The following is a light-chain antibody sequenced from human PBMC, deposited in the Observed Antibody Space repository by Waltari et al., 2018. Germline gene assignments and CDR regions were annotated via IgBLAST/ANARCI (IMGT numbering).Light chain of an antibody. Sequence: ELVLTQSPGTLSLSPGDRATLSCRASQSISSTYLAWYQQKPGQAPRLLLYATSSRATGIPDRFSGSGSGTDFMLTISRLEPEDFAVYFCHYFGRSPFTFGPGTKVDIK. CDR3: HYFGRSPFT. J-gene: IGKJ3*01. V-gene: IGKV3-20*01. CDR1: QSISSTY. CDR2: ATS.